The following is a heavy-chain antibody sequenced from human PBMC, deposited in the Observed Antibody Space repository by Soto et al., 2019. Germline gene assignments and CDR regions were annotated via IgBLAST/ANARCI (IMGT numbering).Heavy chain of an antibody. CDR1: GYSFASYA. V-gene: IGHV1-3*01. J-gene: IGHJ3*02. Sequence: GAPVEVSWKASGYSFASYAMRWVRQAPGQRLEWMGWINAGNGNTKYSQKFQGRVTITRDTSASTAYMELSSLRSEDTAVYYCAGPLPNGVCCAFDIWGQGTMVTVS. CDR2: INAGNGNT. CDR3: AGPLPNGVCCAFDI. D-gene: IGHD2-8*01.